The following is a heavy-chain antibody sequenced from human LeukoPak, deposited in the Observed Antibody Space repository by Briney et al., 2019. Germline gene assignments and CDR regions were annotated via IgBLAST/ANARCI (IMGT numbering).Heavy chain of an antibody. CDR1: GGSIIINNYY. V-gene: IGHV4-39*07. Sequence: SETLSLTCTVSGGSIIINNYYWAWIRQPPGKGLEWIGSVYYTGRTYYNPSLKTRVTISVNTSKNQFSLKLSSVTAADTAVFYCARGSGNPPIDYWGQGTLVTVSS. CDR2: VYYTGRT. J-gene: IGHJ4*02. D-gene: IGHD4-23*01. CDR3: ARGSGNPPIDY.